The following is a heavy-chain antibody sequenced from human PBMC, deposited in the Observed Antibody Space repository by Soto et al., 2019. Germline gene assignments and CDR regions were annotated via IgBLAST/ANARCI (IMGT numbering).Heavy chain of an antibody. CDR3: ARDETGDSYYYYYGMDV. D-gene: IGHD7-27*01. CDR1: GGSFKNFN. CDR2: IIPMFGTA. J-gene: IGHJ6*02. Sequence: QVQLVQSGAEVKKPGSSVKVSCKASGGSFKNFNFNWVRQAPGQGIEWMGGIIPMFGTADYAQRFQGRVTITADDSTITTYMELSGLRSEDTAVYYFARDETGDSYYYYYGMDVWGQGTTVTVSS. V-gene: IGHV1-69*01.